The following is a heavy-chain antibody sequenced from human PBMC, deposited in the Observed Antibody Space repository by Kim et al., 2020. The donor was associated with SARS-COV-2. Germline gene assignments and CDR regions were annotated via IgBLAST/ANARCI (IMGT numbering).Heavy chain of an antibody. CDR3: ARGGGNEF. CDR2: ISYDGSNK. J-gene: IGHJ4*02. D-gene: IGHD2-15*01. V-gene: IGHV3-30-3*01. CDR1: GFTFSSYA. Sequence: GGSLRLSCAASGFTFSSYAMHWVRQAPGKGLEWVAVISYDGSNKYYADSVKGRFTISRDNSKNTLYLQMNSLRAEDTAVYYCARGGGNEFWGQGTLVTVSS.